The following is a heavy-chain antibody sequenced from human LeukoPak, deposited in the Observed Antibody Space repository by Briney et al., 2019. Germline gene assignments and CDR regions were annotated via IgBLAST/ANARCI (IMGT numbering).Heavy chain of an antibody. CDR2: ISAYNGNT. CDR3: ARYIVGASLDY. V-gene: IGHV1-18*04. J-gene: IGHJ4*02. CDR1: GYTFTAYY. D-gene: IGHD1-26*01. Sequence: ASVKVSCKASGYTFTAYYMHWVRQAPGQGLEWMGWISAYNGNTNYAQKLQGRVTMTTDTSTSTAYMELRSLRSDDTAVYYCARYIVGASLDYWGQGTLVTVSS.